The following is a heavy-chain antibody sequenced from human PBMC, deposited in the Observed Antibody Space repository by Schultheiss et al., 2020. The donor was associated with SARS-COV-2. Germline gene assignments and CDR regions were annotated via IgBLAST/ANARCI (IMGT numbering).Heavy chain of an antibody. CDR2: ISGSGGST. V-gene: IGHV3-23*01. CDR3: ASCSGGSCYGDDAFDI. D-gene: IGHD2-15*01. CDR1: GFTFSSYA. J-gene: IGHJ3*02. Sequence: GGSLRLSCAASGFTFSSYAMSWVRQAPGKGLEWVSAISGSGGSTYYADSVKGRFTISRDNAKNSLYLQMNSLRAEDTAVYYCASCSGGSCYGDDAFDIWGQGTMVTVSS.